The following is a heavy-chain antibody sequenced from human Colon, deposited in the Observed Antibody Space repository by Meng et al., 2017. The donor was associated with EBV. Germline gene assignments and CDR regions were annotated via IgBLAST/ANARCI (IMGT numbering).Heavy chain of an antibody. D-gene: IGHD4-17*01. CDR2: IYYSGST. V-gene: IGHV4-31*03. CDR3: ASLYGDSSVWYLDL. J-gene: IGHJ2*01. Sequence: QVQLQESGPALVKPSXXXXXXCXVSGGSISSGNHYWSWIRQHPGKGLEYIGYIYYSGSTYYNPSLKSRVIISVDTSKNQFSLRLNSVTAADTAVYYCASLYGDSSVWYLDLWGRGTLVTVSS. CDR1: GGSISSGNHY.